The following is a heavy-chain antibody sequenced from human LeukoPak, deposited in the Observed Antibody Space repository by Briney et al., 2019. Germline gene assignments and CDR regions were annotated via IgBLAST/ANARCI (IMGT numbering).Heavy chain of an antibody. Sequence: SETLSLTCTVSGGYLGSYYWSWIRQPAGKGLEWIGRIYTSETTDYNPSLKSRVTMSVDMSTSQFSLRLTSVTAADTAVYYCAREGDYGDYSKSFYYMDVWGKGTTVTVSS. V-gene: IGHV4-4*07. CDR1: GGYLGSYY. D-gene: IGHD4-17*01. J-gene: IGHJ6*03. CDR2: IYTSETT. CDR3: AREGDYGDYSKSFYYMDV.